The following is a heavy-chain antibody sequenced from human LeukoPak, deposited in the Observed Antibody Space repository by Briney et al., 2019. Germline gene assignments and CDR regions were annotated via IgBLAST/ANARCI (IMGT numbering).Heavy chain of an antibody. V-gene: IGHV3-23*01. J-gene: IGHJ4*02. CDR1: GFTFSSYA. Sequence: GGSLRLSCAASGFTFSSYAMSWVRQAPGKGLEWVSAISGSGGSTYYADSVKGRFTISRDNSKNTLYLQMNSLRAEDTAVYYCAKDRTIAVALYYFDYWGQGTLVTVSS. CDR2: ISGSGGST. D-gene: IGHD6-19*01. CDR3: AKDRTIAVALYYFDY.